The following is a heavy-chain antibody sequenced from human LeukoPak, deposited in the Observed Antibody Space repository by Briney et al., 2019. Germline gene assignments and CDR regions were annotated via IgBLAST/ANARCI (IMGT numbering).Heavy chain of an antibody. J-gene: IGHJ4*02. Sequence: ASVKVSCKASGGTFSSTTINWVRQAPGQGLEWMGGITPIFRIPNYAQKFQGKITITAVESMSTAYMELSSLRSEDTAVNYWARGWLAEATVVTPYNYWGQGTLVTVSS. D-gene: IGHD1-14*01. CDR3: ARGWLAEATVVTPYNY. CDR2: ITPIFRIP. CDR1: GGTFSSTT. V-gene: IGHV1-69*13.